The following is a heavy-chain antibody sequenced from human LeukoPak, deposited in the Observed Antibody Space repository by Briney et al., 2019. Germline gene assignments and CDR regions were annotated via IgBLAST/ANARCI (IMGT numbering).Heavy chain of an antibody. CDR3: ARVGPRETREWELGY. Sequence: ASVKVSCKASGYTFTSYAMHWVRQAPGQRLEWMGWINAGNGNTKYSQKFQSRVTITRDTSASTAYMELSSLRSEDTAVYYCARVGPRETREWELGYWGQGTLVTVSS. J-gene: IGHJ4*02. CDR2: INAGNGNT. V-gene: IGHV1-3*01. D-gene: IGHD1-26*01. CDR1: GYTFTSYA.